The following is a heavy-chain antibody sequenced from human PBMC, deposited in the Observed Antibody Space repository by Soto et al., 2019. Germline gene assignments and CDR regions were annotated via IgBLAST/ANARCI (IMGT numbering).Heavy chain of an antibody. Sequence: EVQLVESGGGLVKPGGSLRLSCAASGFTFEDAWMSWVRQTPGKGLEWVGRVKSEIDGGTTDYAAPVKGRFTISRXXXXXXXXXXXXXXXXXXXXXXXCTSAPGAHRYYWGQGTLVTVSS. V-gene: IGHV3-15*01. J-gene: IGHJ4*02. CDR1: GFTFEDAW. CDR3: TSAPGAHRYY. D-gene: IGHD2-8*01. CDR2: VKSEIDGGTT.